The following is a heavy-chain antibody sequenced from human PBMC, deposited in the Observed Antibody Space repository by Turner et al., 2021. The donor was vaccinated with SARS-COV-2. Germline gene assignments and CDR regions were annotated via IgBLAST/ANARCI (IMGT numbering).Heavy chain of an antibody. D-gene: IGHD2-15*01. V-gene: IGHV3-23*01. CDR3: AKQSGPYCSGGSCYGGIFDY. J-gene: IGHJ4*02. CDR1: GFPFRFYS. Sequence: EVQLLASGGDVVQPGGSLRLSCVASGFPFRFYSMNWVRQAPGKGLEWVSTIVGSGYSTYYADAVKGRFTISRDNSKNTLYLQMNSLRAEDTAVYYCAKQSGPYCSGGSCYGGIFDYWGQGTLVTVSS. CDR2: IVGSGYST.